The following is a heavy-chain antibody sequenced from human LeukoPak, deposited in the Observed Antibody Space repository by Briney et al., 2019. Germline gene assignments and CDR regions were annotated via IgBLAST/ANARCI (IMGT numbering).Heavy chain of an antibody. V-gene: IGHV4-59*01. CDR1: GGSISSYY. Sequence: PSETLSLTCTVSGGSISSYYWSWIRQPPGKGLEWIGYIYYSGSTNCNPSLKSRVTISVDTSKNQFSLNLSSVTAADTAVYYCARRTAGGYCSGGSCSPGGYYYMDVWGKGTTVTVSS. CDR2: IYYSGST. CDR3: ARRTAGGYCSGGSCSPGGYYYMDV. J-gene: IGHJ6*03. D-gene: IGHD2-15*01.